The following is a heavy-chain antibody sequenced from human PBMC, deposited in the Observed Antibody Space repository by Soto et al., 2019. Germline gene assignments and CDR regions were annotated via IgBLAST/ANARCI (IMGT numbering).Heavy chain of an antibody. J-gene: IGHJ6*02. Sequence: SVKVSCKASGFDFGSFGIQFLRQTRGRGLEWIGWIVVASGRTNYARQFQGRVAFSRDMSSTTAYMDLYDLKSDDTAVYFCSADHPHTAIGWPVWGQGTTVTAP. V-gene: IGHV1-58*02. CDR1: GFDFGSFG. CDR3: SADHPHTAIGWPV. CDR2: IVVASGRT.